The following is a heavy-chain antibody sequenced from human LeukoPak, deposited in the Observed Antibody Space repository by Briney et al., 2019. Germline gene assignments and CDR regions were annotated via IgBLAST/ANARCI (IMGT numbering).Heavy chain of an antibody. D-gene: IGHD1-14*01. Sequence: GRSLRLSCAASGFTFSSYWMHWVRQVPGKGLVWVARINPGGSNITYADSVKGRFPISRDNAKNTLYLQMDSLRAEDTGVYYCARSNQADDYWGQGTLVTVSS. CDR3: ARSNQADDY. CDR2: INPGGSNI. J-gene: IGHJ4*02. CDR1: GFTFSSYW. V-gene: IGHV3-74*01.